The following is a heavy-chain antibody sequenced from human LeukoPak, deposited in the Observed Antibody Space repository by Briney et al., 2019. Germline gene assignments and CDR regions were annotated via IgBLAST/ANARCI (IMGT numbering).Heavy chain of an antibody. CDR1: GLPFSSYG. CDR3: AKDNSPYCGGDCPNRYFDY. CDR2: IRYVGSNK. Sequence: GGPLRLSCAASGLPFSSYGMTWVRQAPGKGRGWVAFIRYVGSNKYYADSVKGRFTISRDNSKNTLYLQMNSLRAEDTAVYYCAKDNSPYCGGDCPNRYFDYWGQGTLVTVSS. J-gene: IGHJ4*02. D-gene: IGHD2-21*02. V-gene: IGHV3-30*02.